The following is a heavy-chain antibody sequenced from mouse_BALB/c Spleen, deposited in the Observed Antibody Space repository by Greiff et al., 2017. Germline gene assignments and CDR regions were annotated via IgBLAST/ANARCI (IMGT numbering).Heavy chain of an antibody. CDR2: INPSNGRT. CDR1: GYTFTSYW. CDR3: ARGLTGGFAY. D-gene: IGHD4-1*01. Sequence: VKQSCKASGYTFTSYWMHWVKQRPGQGLEWIGEINPSNGRTNYNEKFKSKATLTVDKSSSTAYMQLSSLTSEDSAVYYCARGLTGGFAYWGQGTLVTVSA. J-gene: IGHJ3*01. V-gene: IGHV1S81*02.